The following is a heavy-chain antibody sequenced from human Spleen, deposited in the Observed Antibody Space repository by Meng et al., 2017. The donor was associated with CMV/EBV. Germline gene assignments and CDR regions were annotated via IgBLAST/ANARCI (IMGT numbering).Heavy chain of an antibody. CDR3: ARDHEAAPGGYYYYYGMDV. Sequence: SETLSLTCTVSGGSISSYYWNWIRQPPGKGLEWIGYIYYSGSANYNPSLKSRVTISVDTSKNQFSLKLNSVTAADTAVYYCARDHEAAPGGYYYYYGMDVWGQGTTVTVSS. CDR1: GGSISSYY. V-gene: IGHV4-59*01. J-gene: IGHJ6*02. CDR2: IYYSGSA. D-gene: IGHD6-6*01.